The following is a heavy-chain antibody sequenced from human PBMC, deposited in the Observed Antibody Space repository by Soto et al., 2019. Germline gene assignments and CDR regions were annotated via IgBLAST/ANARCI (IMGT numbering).Heavy chain of an antibody. D-gene: IGHD2-15*01. CDR3: AKDAEVVAATSVDLYYYGMDV. CDR2: ISYDGSNK. J-gene: IGHJ6*02. CDR1: GFTFSSYG. Sequence: PGGSLRLSCAASGFTFSSYGMHWVRQAPGKGLEWVAVISYDGSNKYYADSVKGRFTISRDNSKNTLYLQMNSLRAEDTAVYYCAKDAEVVAATSVDLYYYGMDVWGQGTTVTVSS. V-gene: IGHV3-30*18.